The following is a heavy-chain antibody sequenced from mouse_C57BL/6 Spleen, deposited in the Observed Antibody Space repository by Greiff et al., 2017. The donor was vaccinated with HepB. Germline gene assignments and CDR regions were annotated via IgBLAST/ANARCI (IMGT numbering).Heavy chain of an antibody. CDR2: ISSGSSTI. Sequence: EVKLVESGGGLVKPGGSLKLSCAASGFTFSDYGMHWVRQAPEKGLEWVAYISSGSSTIYYADTVKGRFTISRDNAKNTLFLQMTSLRSEDTAMYYCARGGTGTLDYWGQGTTLTVSS. CDR3: ARGGTGTLDY. D-gene: IGHD4-1*01. J-gene: IGHJ2*01. CDR1: GFTFSDYG. V-gene: IGHV5-17*01.